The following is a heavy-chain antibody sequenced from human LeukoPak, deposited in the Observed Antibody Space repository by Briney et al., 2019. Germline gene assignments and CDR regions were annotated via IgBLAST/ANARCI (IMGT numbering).Heavy chain of an antibody. CDR3: ARTYYSSGWVNDY. CDR2: IYYSGST. J-gene: IGHJ4*02. Sequence: SETLSLTCTVSGGSISSYYWSWIRQPPGKGLEWIGYIYYSGSTNYNPSLKSRVTISVDTSKNQFSLKLSSVTAADTAVYYCARTYYSSGWVNDYWGQGTLVTVSS. D-gene: IGHD6-19*01. V-gene: IGHV4-59*01. CDR1: GGSISSYY.